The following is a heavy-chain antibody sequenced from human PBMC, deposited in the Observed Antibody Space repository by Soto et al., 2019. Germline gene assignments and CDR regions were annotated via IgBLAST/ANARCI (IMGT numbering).Heavy chain of an antibody. V-gene: IGHV4-39*01. Sequence: QLQLQESGPGLVNPSETLSLTCSVSGGSIISSSYYWAWIRQPPGKGLEWIATIYYTGSTYYNASLKTSVPISVATSKNQFSLKVNSMTAADTAVYYCAILNNPAWFAPWAQGTLVTVSS. CDR2: IYYTGST. CDR1: GGSIISSSYY. J-gene: IGHJ5*02. CDR3: AILNNPAWFAP.